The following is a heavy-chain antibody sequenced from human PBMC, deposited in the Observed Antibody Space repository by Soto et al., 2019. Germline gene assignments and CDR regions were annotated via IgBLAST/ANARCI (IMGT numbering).Heavy chain of an antibody. CDR3: ASAPYYYDSSGYYPGDAFDI. Sequence: PGGSLRLSCAASGFTFSSYAMSWVRQAPGKGLEWVSAISGSGGSTYYADSVKGRFTISRDNSKNTLYLQMNSLRAEDTAVYYCASAPYYYDSSGYYPGDAFDIWGQGTMVTVSS. CDR1: GFTFSSYA. CDR2: ISGSGGST. D-gene: IGHD3-22*01. V-gene: IGHV3-23*01. J-gene: IGHJ3*02.